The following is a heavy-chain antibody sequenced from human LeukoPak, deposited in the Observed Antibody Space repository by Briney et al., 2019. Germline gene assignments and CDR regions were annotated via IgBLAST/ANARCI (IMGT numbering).Heavy chain of an antibody. Sequence: GGSLRLSCAASGFTFSSYNMNWVRQAPGKGLDWVSSISSSSSYIYYADSVKGRFTISRDNAKNSLYLQMNSLRAEDTAVYYCARDRFGELSSYFDYWGQGTLVTVSS. D-gene: IGHD3-10*01. V-gene: IGHV3-21*01. CDR1: GFTFSSYN. CDR2: ISSSSSYI. J-gene: IGHJ4*02. CDR3: ARDRFGELSSYFDY.